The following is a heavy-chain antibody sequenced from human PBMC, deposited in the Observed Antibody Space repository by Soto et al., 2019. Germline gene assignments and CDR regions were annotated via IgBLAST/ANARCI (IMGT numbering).Heavy chain of an antibody. J-gene: IGHJ6*02. V-gene: IGHV3-33*01. CDR3: ARDEDTVPTEDQYYYPMDV. CDR1: GFMFRLYA. CDR2: IWDDGSNI. Sequence: VQLEESGGGVVQPGRSLRLSCAASGFMFRLYAMHWVRQGPGKGREWLAVIWDDGSNIYYADSVKGLFTISRNNFKNTLHLQMSSLRAEDTAVYFCARDEDTVPTEDQYYYPMDVWGQGTTVTVSS. D-gene: IGHD4-17*01.